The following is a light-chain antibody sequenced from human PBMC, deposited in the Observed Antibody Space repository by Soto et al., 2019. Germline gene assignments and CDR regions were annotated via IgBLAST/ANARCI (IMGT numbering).Light chain of an antibody. J-gene: IGKJ1*01. CDR1: QSIGRW. Sequence: DIQMTQSPSTLSASVGDRVTITCRASQSIGRWLAWYQQKPGKAPKLLIYDASSLESGVPSRFSGSGSGTEFTLTISSLQPDDIATYYCQHYNSYSPWTFDQGTKVEIK. CDR3: QHYNSYSPWT. CDR2: DAS. V-gene: IGKV1-5*01.